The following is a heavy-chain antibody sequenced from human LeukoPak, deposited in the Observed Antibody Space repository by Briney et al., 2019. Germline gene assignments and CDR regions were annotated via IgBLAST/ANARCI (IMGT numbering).Heavy chain of an antibody. CDR1: GGTFSSYA. V-gene: IGHV1-69*05. Sequence: SVKVSCKASGGTFSSYAISWVRQAPGQGLEWMGGIIPIFGTANYAQKFQGRVTITTDESTSTAYMELSSLRSEDTAVYYCARDVTACGGDCINWFDPWGQGTLVTVSP. J-gene: IGHJ5*02. D-gene: IGHD2-21*02. CDR3: ARDVTACGGDCINWFDP. CDR2: IIPIFGTA.